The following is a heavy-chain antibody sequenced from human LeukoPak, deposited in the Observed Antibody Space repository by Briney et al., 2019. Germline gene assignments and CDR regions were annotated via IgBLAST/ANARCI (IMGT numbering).Heavy chain of an antibody. J-gene: IGHJ4*02. CDR3: AKGSGGSCYTSNDY. Sequence: GGSLRLSCAASGFTFSSYAMSWVRQAPGKGLEWVSVISGSGGSTYYADSVKGRFTISRDNPKNTLYLQMNSLGAEDTAVYYCAKGSGGSCYTSNDYWGQGTLVTVSS. CDR1: GFTFSSYA. CDR2: ISGSGGST. D-gene: IGHD2-15*01. V-gene: IGHV3-23*01.